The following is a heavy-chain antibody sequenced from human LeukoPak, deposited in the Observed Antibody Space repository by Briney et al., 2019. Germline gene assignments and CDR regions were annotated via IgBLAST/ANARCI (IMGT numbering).Heavy chain of an antibody. CDR2: IYYSGST. CDR1: GASFSGYY. V-gene: IGHV4-59*08. J-gene: IGHJ4*02. D-gene: IGHD3-3*02. Sequence: SETLSLTCAVYGASFSGYYWSWIRQPPGKGLEWIGYIYYSGSTNYNPSLKSQVTISVDTSKNQFSLKLSSVTAADTAVYYCAARIFSDVDYWGQGTLVTVSS. CDR3: AARIFSDVDY.